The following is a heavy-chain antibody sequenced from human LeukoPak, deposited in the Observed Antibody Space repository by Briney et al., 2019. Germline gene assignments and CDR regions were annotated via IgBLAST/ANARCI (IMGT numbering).Heavy chain of an antibody. D-gene: IGHD1-26*01. V-gene: IGHV1-24*01. CDR2: FDPEDGET. J-gene: IGHJ4*02. CDR1: GYTLTELS. Sequence: ASVKVSCKVSGYTLTELSMHWVRQAPGKGLEWMGGFDPEDGETIYAQKFQGRVTMTEDTSTDTAYMELSSLRSEDTAVYYCATDFAEWELLCYWGQGTLVSVSS. CDR3: ATDFAEWELLCY.